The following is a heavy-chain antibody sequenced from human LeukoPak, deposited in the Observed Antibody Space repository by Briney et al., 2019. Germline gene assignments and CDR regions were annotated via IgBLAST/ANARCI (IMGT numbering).Heavy chain of an antibody. CDR1: GGSISSGAYY. V-gene: IGHV4-61*08. Sequence: SETLSLTCTVSGGSISSGAYYWSWIRQHPGKGLEWIGEIYYSGSTNYNPSLKSRVTISVDTSKNQFSLKLSSVTAADTAVYYCARGHYRGTYPLHWFDPWGQGTLVTVSS. D-gene: IGHD1-26*01. CDR2: IYYSGST. J-gene: IGHJ5*02. CDR3: ARGHYRGTYPLHWFDP.